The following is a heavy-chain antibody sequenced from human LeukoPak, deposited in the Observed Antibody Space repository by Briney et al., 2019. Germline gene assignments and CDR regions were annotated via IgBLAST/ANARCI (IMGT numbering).Heavy chain of an antibody. CDR2: IYTSGST. CDR3: ARDWRDSSGWRDAFDI. J-gene: IGHJ3*02. V-gene: IGHV4-61*02. Sequence: PSETLSLTCTVSGGSISSGSYYWSWIRQPAGKGLEWIGRIYTSGSTNYNPSLKSRVTISVDTSKNQFSLKLSSVTAADTAVYYCARDWRDSSGWRDAFDIWGQGTMVTVSS. D-gene: IGHD6-19*01. CDR1: GGSISSGSYY.